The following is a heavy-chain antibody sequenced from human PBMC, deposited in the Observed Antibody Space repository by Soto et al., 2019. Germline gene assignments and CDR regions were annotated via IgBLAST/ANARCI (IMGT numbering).Heavy chain of an antibody. V-gene: IGHV3-21*01. D-gene: IGHD2-2*01. J-gene: IGHJ4*02. CDR2: ISSSSYI. Sequence: GGSLRLSCAASGFTFSSYSMNWVRRAPGKGLEWVSSISSSSYIYYADSVKGRFTISRDNAKNSLYLQMNSLRAEDTAVYYCARSLYQDIVVVPAAPNGYWGQGTLVTVSS. CDR3: ARSLYQDIVVVPAAPNGY. CDR1: GFTFSSYS.